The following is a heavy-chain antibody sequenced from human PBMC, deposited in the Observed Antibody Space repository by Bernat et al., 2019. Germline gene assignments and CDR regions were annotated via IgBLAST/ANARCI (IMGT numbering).Heavy chain of an antibody. CDR1: GFTFRDYW. CDR2: INIDGTPT. V-gene: IGHV3-74*01. D-gene: IGHD1/OR15-1a*01. Sequence: EVQLAESGGGLVQPGGSLRLSCAASGFTFRDYWMDWVRQAPGKGPVWVSRINIDGTPTNYAHSVKGRFTMSRDNAKNTVYLQMNSLRAEDTAVYYCVRDPNRRLDYWGQGTQVTVSP. CDR3: VRDPNRRLDY. J-gene: IGHJ4*02.